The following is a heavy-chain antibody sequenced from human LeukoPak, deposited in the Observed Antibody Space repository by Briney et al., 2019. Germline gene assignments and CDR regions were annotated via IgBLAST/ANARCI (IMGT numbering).Heavy chain of an antibody. CDR2: ISASGGST. CDR1: GFTFSSYA. Sequence: GGSLRLSCAGSGFTFSSYAMSWVRQAPGKGLEWVSAISASGGSTYYADSVKGRFTISRDNSKNTMYLQMNSLRAEDTAVYYCAKDRGNYYGSGSYSPYWGQGTLVTVSS. D-gene: IGHD3-10*01. CDR3: AKDRGNYYGSGSYSPY. J-gene: IGHJ4*02. V-gene: IGHV3-23*01.